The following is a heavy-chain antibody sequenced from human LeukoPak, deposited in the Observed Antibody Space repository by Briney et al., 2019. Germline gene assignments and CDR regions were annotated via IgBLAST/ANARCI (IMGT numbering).Heavy chain of an antibody. CDR1: GYTFTSYG. CDR3: ARADIVVVVAAHYYFDY. CDR2: ISAYNGNT. V-gene: IGHV1-18*01. D-gene: IGHD2-15*01. J-gene: IGHJ4*02. Sequence: EASVKVSCKASGYTFTSYGISWVRQAPGQGLEWMGWISAYNGNTNYAQKLQGRVTMTTDTSTSTAYMELRSLRSDDTAVYYCARADIVVVVAAHYYFDYWGQGTLVTVSS.